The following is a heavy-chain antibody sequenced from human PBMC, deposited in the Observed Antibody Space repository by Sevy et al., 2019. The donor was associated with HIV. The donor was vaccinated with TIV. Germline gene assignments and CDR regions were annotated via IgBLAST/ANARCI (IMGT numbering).Heavy chain of an antibody. Sequence: GGSQRLSCAASGFTFSSYAMSWVRQAPGKGLEWVSAISGSGGSTYYADSVKGRFTISRDNSKNTLYLQMNSLRAEDTAVYYCAKRSSSSWYYIGYWGQGTLVTVSS. J-gene: IGHJ4*02. CDR3: AKRSSSSWYYIGY. CDR2: ISGSGGST. D-gene: IGHD6-13*01. V-gene: IGHV3-23*01. CDR1: GFTFSSYA.